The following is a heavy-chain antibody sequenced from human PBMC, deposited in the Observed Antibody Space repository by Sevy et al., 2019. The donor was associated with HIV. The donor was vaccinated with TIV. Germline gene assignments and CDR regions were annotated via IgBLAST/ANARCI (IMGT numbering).Heavy chain of an antibody. V-gene: IGHV3-20*04. D-gene: IGHD2-2*01. CDR1: GFTFDDHG. J-gene: IGHJ6*02. CDR3: ARCATSSDYYYGMDV. Sequence: GSLRLSCVASGFTFDDHGMSWVRQLPGKGLEWVAGINWNGANTGYADSVKGRFTISRDSVNNSLYLEMNSLRVEDTALYYCARCATSSDYYYGMDVWGQGTTVTVSS. CDR2: INWNGANT.